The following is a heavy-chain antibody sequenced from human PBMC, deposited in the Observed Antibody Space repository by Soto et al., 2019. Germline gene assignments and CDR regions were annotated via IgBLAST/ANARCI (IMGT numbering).Heavy chain of an antibody. CDR2: INSDGSST. J-gene: IGHJ4*02. CDR3: ARASGRLYRRFNAHDY. CDR1: GFTFSSYW. Sequence: GGSLRLSCAASGFTFSSYWMHWVRQAPGKGLVWVSRINSDGSSTSYADSVKGRFTISRDNAKNTLYLQMNSLRAEDTAVYYCARASGRLYRRFNAHDYWGQGTPVTVSS. D-gene: IGHD1-26*01. V-gene: IGHV3-74*01.